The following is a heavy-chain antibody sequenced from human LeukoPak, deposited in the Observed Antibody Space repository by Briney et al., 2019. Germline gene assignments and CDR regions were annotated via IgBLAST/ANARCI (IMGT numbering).Heavy chain of an antibody. V-gene: IGHV3-21*01. CDR1: GFTFSSYS. D-gene: IGHD2-2*01. CDR2: ISSSSSYI. Sequence: GGSLRLSCAASGFTFSSYSMNWVRQAPGKGLEWVSSISSSSSYIYYADSVKGRFTISRDNAKNSLYLQMNSLRAEGTAVYYCARSAVSGIFSAFWGQGTLVTVSS. J-gene: IGHJ4*02. CDR3: ARSAVSGIFSAF.